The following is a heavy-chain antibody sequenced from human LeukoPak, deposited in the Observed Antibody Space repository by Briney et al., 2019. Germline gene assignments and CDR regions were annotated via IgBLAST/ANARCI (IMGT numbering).Heavy chain of an antibody. D-gene: IGHD6-13*01. V-gene: IGHV4-39*02. CDR3: AKDRAAAALDV. CDR2: IYYSGST. CDR1: GYSISSSSYY. J-gene: IGHJ6*02. Sequence: SETLSLTCTVSGYSISSSSYYWGWIRQPPGKGLEWIGSIYYSGSTYYNPSLKSRVTISVDTSKNQFSLKLSSVTAADTAVYYCAKDRAAAALDVWGQGTTVTVSS.